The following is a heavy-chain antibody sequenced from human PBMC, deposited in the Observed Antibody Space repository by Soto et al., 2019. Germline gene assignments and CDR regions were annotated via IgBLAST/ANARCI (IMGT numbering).Heavy chain of an antibody. D-gene: IGHD2-15*01. J-gene: IGHJ5*02. CDR3: ASPATDRDWFDP. CDR2: ISSSSSTI. Sequence: GGSLRLSCAASGFTFSSYSMNWVRQAPGKGLDWVSYISSSSSTIYYADSVKGRFTISRDNAKNSLYLQMNSLRDEDTAVYYCASPATDRDWFDPWGQGTLVTVSS. V-gene: IGHV3-48*02. CDR1: GFTFSSYS.